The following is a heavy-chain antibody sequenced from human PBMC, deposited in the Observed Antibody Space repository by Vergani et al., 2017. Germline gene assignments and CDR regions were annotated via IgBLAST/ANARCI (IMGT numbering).Heavy chain of an antibody. D-gene: IGHD2-15*01. CDR2: IYHSGRT. CDR1: GYSISSGYY. V-gene: IGHV4-38-2*01. Sequence: QVQLQESGPGLVKPSETLSLTCAVSGYSISSGYYWGWIRQPPGKGLEWIGSIYHSGRTYYNPSLKSRVTISVDTSKNQFSLKLSPVTAADTAVYYCARQDIVVVVAATPENDAFDIWGQGTMVTVSS. CDR3: ARQDIVVVVAATPENDAFDI. J-gene: IGHJ3*02.